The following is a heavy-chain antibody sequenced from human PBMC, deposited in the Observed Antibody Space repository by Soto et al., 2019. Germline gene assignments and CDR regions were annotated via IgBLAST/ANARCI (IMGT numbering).Heavy chain of an antibody. D-gene: IGHD3-22*01. CDR3: ASDYDSSGGFDY. J-gene: IGHJ4*02. CDR1: GYTFTSYA. CDR2: INAGNGNT. Sequence: ASVKVSCKASGYTFTSYAMHWVRQAPGQRLEWMGWINAGNGNTKYSQKFQGRVTITRDTSASTAYMELSSLRSEDTAVYYCASDYDSSGGFDYWGQGTLVTVSS. V-gene: IGHV1-3*01.